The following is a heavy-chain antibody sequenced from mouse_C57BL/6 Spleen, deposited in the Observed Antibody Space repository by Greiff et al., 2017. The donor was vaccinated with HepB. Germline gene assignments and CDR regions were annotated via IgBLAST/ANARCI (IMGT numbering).Heavy chain of an antibody. V-gene: IGHV3-6*01. CDR1: GYSITSGYY. CDR2: ISYDGSN. CDR3: ARGRYYGSSQYYFDY. Sequence: EVKLQESGPGLVKPSQSLSLTCSVTGYSITSGYYWNWIRQFPGNKLEWMGYISYDGSNNYNPSLKNRISITRDTSTNQFFLKLNSVTTEDTATYYCARGRYYGSSQYYFDYWGQGTTLTVSS. J-gene: IGHJ2*01. D-gene: IGHD1-1*01.